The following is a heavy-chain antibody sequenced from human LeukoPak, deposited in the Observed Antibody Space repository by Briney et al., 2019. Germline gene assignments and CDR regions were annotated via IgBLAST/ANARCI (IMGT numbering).Heavy chain of an antibody. D-gene: IGHD3-10*01. CDR1: GYSISSGYY. CDR3: ARVNTPTYYYGSGSYKGNWFDP. J-gene: IGHJ5*02. CDR2: IYHSGST. V-gene: IGHV4-38-2*02. Sequence: SETLSLTCTVSGYSISSGYYWGWIRQPPGKGLEWIGSIYHSGSTYYNPSLKSRVTISVDTSKNQFSLKLSSVTAADTAVYYCARVNTPTYYYGSGSYKGNWFDPWGQGTLVTVSS.